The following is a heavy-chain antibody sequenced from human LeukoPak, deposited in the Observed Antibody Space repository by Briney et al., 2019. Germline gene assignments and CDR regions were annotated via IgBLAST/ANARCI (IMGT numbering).Heavy chain of an antibody. J-gene: IGHJ4*02. D-gene: IGHD1-26*01. V-gene: IGHV3-7*01. CDR1: GFTFSSYW. CDR2: IKQDGSEE. Sequence: GGSLRLSCAASGFTFSSYWMSWVRQAPGKGLEWVANIKQDGSEENFVDSVKGRFTISRDNAKKSLYQQMNSLRAEDTAVYYCARGSSAGASLRHDYWGQGTLVTVSS. CDR3: ARGSSAGASLRHDY.